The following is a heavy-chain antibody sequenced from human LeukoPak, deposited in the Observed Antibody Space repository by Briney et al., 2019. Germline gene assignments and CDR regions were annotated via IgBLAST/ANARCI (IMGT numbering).Heavy chain of an antibody. V-gene: IGHV3-23*01. CDR2: ISGSGGST. Sequence: PGGSLRLSCAASGFTFSSYGMSWVRQAPGKGLEWVSAISGSGGSTYYADSVKGRFTVSRDNSKNTLYLQMNSLRAEDTAVYYCAKDLEDSSGYYLQNWFDPWGQGTLVTVSS. D-gene: IGHD3-22*01. CDR3: AKDLEDSSGYYLQNWFDP. J-gene: IGHJ5*02. CDR1: GFTFSSYG.